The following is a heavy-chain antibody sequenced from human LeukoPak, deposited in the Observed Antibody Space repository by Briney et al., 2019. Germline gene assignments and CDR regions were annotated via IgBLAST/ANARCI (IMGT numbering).Heavy chain of an antibody. Sequence: PGGSLRLSCAASGFSFSNYGMHWVRQAPGKGLEWVAVTYHDGSYESYGDSAKGRFTSSRDNSKSTLYLQMNSLRAEDTAIYYCAKDRKDNYYGMDVWGHGTTVTVSS. CDR3: AKDRKDNYYGMDV. CDR2: TYHDGSYE. CDR1: GFSFSNYG. V-gene: IGHV3-30*18. J-gene: IGHJ6*02.